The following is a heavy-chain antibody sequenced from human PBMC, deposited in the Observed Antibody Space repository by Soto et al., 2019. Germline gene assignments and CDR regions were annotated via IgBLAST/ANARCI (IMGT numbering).Heavy chain of an antibody. D-gene: IGHD2-21*01. Sequence: QVQLVQSGVEVKKPGASVKVSCKTSGYTFTSYGISWVRQAPGQGLEWMGWISGYNGNINYAQKVQGRVSMTTDTSXXTAYMERRSLRSDDSAVYYCARVGIGIYYYAGMDVWGQGTTVTVSS. CDR3: ARVGIGIYYYAGMDV. J-gene: IGHJ6*02. CDR2: ISGYNGNI. CDR1: GYTFTSYG. V-gene: IGHV1-18*01.